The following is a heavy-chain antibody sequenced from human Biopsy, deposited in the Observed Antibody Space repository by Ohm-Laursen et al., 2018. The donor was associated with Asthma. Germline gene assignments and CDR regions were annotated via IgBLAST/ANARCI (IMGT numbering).Heavy chain of an antibody. CDR3: VRKAGSCISRTCYSLDF. CDR2: INSVFGTT. J-gene: IGHJ4*02. Sequence: SVKVSCKSLGGTFNTHVIGWVRQAPGQGLEWMGGINSVFGTTTYPQKFQDRVTITADDSTSTVYMELSSLRSEDTAVYYCVRKAGSCISRTCYSLDFWGQGTLVTVSS. V-gene: IGHV1-69*13. D-gene: IGHD2-2*01. CDR1: GGTFNTHV.